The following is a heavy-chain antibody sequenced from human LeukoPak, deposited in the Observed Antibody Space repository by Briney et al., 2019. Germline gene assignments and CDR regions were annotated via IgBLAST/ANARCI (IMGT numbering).Heavy chain of an antibody. Sequence: PEGSLRLSCAASGFTFSSYGMSWVRQAPGKGLEWVSSITSSSIYKYYADSMKGRFTISRDKAKNSLYLQMDSLRAEDTAVYYCARDGITMRILEYWGQGTLVTVSS. CDR1: GFTFSSYG. D-gene: IGHD3-10*01. V-gene: IGHV3-21*01. J-gene: IGHJ4*02. CDR3: ARDGITMRILEY. CDR2: ITSSSIYK.